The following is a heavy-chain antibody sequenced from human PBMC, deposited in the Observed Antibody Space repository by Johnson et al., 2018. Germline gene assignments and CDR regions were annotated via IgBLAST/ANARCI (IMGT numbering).Heavy chain of an antibody. CDR2: INPIGGGT. Sequence: QVQLVESGAEVITPGASVKVSCKASGYLFSSYLIHWVRQAPGQGLEWMGMINPIGGGTKYAQNFQGRVTMTRDPSTSTVYMELSSLRNEDTAVYFCAIDTGPHYWGQGTLVTVSS. J-gene: IGHJ4*02. D-gene: IGHD3-10*01. CDR1: GYLFSSYL. V-gene: IGHV1-46*01. CDR3: AIDTGPHY.